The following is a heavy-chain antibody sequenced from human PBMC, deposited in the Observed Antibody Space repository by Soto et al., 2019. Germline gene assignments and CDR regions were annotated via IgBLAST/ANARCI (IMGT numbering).Heavy chain of an antibody. V-gene: IGHV3-23*01. J-gene: IGHJ4*02. D-gene: IGHD3-9*01. CDR1: TQYG. CDR3: AKDPSTGPADY. Sequence: VQLLESGGHLVQPGGSLRLSCTSFTQYGMSWMRRPPGKGLEWISTIGPTGNTHYADSVAGRFTISRDDSTNTLYLQMNNLRVDDTGIYYCAKDPSTGPADYWGQGALVTVSS. CDR2: IGPTGNT.